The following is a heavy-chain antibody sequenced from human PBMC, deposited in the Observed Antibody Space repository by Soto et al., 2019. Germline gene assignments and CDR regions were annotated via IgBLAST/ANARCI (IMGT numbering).Heavy chain of an antibody. CDR2: IYYSGST. D-gene: IGHD2-15*01. J-gene: IGHJ5*02. V-gene: IGHV4-31*03. CDR1: GGSISSGGYY. CDR3: ARAGRGSGGSRNWFDP. Sequence: SETLSLTCTVSGGSISSGGYYWSWIRQHPGKGLEWIGYIYYSGSTYYNPSLKSRVTISVDTSKNQFSLKLSSVTAADTAVYYCARAGRGSGGSRNWFDPWGQGTLVTVPQ.